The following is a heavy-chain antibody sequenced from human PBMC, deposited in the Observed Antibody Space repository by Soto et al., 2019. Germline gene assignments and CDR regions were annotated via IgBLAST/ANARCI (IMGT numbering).Heavy chain of an antibody. V-gene: IGHV3-23*01. CDR3: AKGRTSASGDSFDY. Sequence: GRSLRLSRATYGFTLNIFAMTWVRQAPGLGPEWASVVSGSGSSTFCADPVKGRFTISRYSSKNTMYLQKNRLEAKDTASYYCAKGRTSASGDSFDYWGQGTLVTVSS. CDR1: GFTLNIFA. J-gene: IGHJ4*02. D-gene: IGHD3-3*01. CDR2: VSGSGSST.